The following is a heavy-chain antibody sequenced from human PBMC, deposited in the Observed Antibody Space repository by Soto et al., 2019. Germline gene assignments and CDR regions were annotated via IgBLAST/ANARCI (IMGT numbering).Heavy chain of an antibody. CDR3: ARDRCYDGTCYSASDS. CDR1: TFNLKNYA. CDR2: LTETGGST. D-gene: IGHD2-15*01. Sequence: PVESLRLSCVDSTFNLKNYAMALVRPAPGKGLEWVSALTETGGSTYYADSVKGRLTISRDNDRNSLYLEMNSLRDEDTAVYYCARDRCYDGTCYSASDSWGQGTLVTVSS. V-gene: IGHV3-23*01. J-gene: IGHJ5*01.